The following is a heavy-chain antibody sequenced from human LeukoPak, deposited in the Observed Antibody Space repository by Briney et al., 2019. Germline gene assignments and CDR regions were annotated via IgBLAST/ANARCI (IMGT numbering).Heavy chain of an antibody. J-gene: IGHJ4*02. D-gene: IGHD2-8*01. CDR3: ARGNGFIIDY. CDR2: IKQDGSEK. V-gene: IGHV3-7*01. Sequence: PGGSLRLSCAASGFTLSSNWMNWVRQAPGKGLEWVAIIKQDGSEKYYVDSVKGRFTISRDNAKNSLYLQMNSLGAEDTAVYYCARGNGFIIDYWGQGTLVTVSS. CDR1: GFTLSSNW.